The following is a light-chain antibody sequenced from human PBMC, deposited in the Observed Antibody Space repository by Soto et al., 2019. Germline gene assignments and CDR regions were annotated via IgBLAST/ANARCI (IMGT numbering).Light chain of an antibody. J-gene: IGKJ4*01. Sequence: DIQMTQSPSSVSASVGDRVTITCRASEGISSWLAWYQQKPGKAPKVLIYEASTLEAGVPSRFRGSGSRTQFPLPISSLQPDHFVTYSSQEYDSDPPTFGGGPRV. V-gene: IGKV1-5*01. CDR3: QEYDSDPPT. CDR2: EAS. CDR1: EGISSW.